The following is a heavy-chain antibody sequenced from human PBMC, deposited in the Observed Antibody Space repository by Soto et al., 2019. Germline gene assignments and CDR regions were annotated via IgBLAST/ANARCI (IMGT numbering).Heavy chain of an antibody. CDR2: INPSGGST. D-gene: IGHD3-22*01. Sequence: ASVKVSCKASGYTFTSYYMHWVRQAPGQGLEWMGIINPSGGSTSYAQKFQGRVTMTRDTSTSTVYMELSSLRSEDTAVYYCARCVPDVTMIVVGGTFDSWGQGTLVTVYS. V-gene: IGHV1-46*01. CDR1: GYTFTSYY. J-gene: IGHJ4*02. CDR3: ARCVPDVTMIVVGGTFDS.